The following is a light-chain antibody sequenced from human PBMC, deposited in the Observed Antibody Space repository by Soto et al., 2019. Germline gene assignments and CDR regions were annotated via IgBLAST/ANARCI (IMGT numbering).Light chain of an antibody. Sequence: EIVLAQAPGTLSLSPGDIATLSCRASQSVTKNNLNWYQQKPGQAPRLVLYGASIRATGIPDRFSGSGSETDFTLTISRLEPDDFSVYYCQQYGSSAPITFGQGTRLEI. V-gene: IGKV3-20*01. J-gene: IGKJ5*01. CDR2: GAS. CDR1: QSVTKNN. CDR3: QQYGSSAPIT.